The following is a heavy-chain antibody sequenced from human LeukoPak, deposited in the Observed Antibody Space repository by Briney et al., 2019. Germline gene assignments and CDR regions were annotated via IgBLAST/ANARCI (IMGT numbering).Heavy chain of an antibody. Sequence: ASVKVSCKTSGYTFRDYGITWVRQAPGQGLEWMGWIRNDNGDREYAQKIQGRVTMTRDTSTSTAYMELRSLRSDDTAVYYCARGSKEYSSSPHYWGQGTLVIVSS. CDR2: IRNDNGDR. D-gene: IGHD6-6*01. V-gene: IGHV1-18*01. CDR1: GYTFRDYG. J-gene: IGHJ4*02. CDR3: ARGSKEYSSSPHY.